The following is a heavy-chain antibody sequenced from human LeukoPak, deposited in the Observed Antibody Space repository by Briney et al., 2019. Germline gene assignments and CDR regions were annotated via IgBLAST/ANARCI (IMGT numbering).Heavy chain of an antibody. Sequence: PGGSLRLSCAASGLTVSSNYMSWVRQAPGKGLEGVSVIYSGGSTYYADSVKGRFTISRDNAKNSLYLQMNSLRAEDTAVYYCAELGITMIGGVWGKGTTVTTSS. J-gene: IGHJ6*04. CDR3: AELGITMIGGV. CDR1: GLTVSSNY. D-gene: IGHD3-10*02. V-gene: IGHV3-53*01. CDR2: IYSGGST.